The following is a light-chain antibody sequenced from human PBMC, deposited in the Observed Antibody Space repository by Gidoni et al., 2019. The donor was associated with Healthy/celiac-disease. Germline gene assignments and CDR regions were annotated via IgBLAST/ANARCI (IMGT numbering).Light chain of an antibody. CDR3: QQANSFPYT. Sequence: DIQMTQSPSSLPASVGDRVTINCRASQGIRSWLAWYQQKPGKAPKFLFFAASGLQSGVPSRFSGSGSGTDFTLTITSLQPEDSATYYCQQANSFPYTFGQGTKIEIK. CDR1: QGIRSW. CDR2: AAS. V-gene: IGKV1-12*01. J-gene: IGKJ2*01.